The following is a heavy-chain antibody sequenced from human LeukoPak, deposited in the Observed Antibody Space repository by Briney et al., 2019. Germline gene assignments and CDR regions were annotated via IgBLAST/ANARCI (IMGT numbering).Heavy chain of an antibody. Sequence: PGRSLRLSCVASGFTFSSYAMHWVRQAPGTGLEWVAVISYDGSNKYYADSVKGRFTISRVNSKNTLYLQMNSLRAEDTAVYYCARADPYCSSTSCYTHFDYWGQGTLVTVSS. D-gene: IGHD2-2*02. CDR3: ARADPYCSSTSCYTHFDY. J-gene: IGHJ4*02. CDR1: GFTFSSYA. CDR2: ISYDGSNK. V-gene: IGHV3-30-3*01.